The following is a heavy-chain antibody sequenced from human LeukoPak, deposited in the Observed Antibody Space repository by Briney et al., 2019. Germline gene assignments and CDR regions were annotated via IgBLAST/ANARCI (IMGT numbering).Heavy chain of an antibody. CDR2: TYYRSKWYN. J-gene: IGHJ6*02. CDR1: GDSVSNNSAA. Sequence: SQTLSLTCAISGDSVSNNSAAWNWIRQSPSRGLEWLGRTYYRSKWYNDYAVSVKSRITINPDTSKNQFSLQLNSVTPEDTAVYYCARTITMVRGVMAYYYYGMDVWGQGTTVTVSS. CDR3: ARTITMVRGVMAYYYYGMDV. D-gene: IGHD3-10*01. V-gene: IGHV6-1*01.